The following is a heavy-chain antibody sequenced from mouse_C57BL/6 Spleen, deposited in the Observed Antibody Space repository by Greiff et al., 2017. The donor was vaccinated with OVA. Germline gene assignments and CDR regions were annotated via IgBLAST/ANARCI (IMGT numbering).Heavy chain of an antibody. CDR1: GYTFTDYN. CDR3: ARSGDGYYGDY. CDR2: INPNNGGT. Sequence: VQLKQSGSELVKPGASVKIPCKASGYTFTDYNMAWVKQSHGKSLEWIGDINPNNGGTIYNQKFKGKATLTVDKSSSTAYMELRSLTSEDTAVYYCARSGDGYYGDYWGQGTTLTVSS. D-gene: IGHD2-3*01. V-gene: IGHV1-18*01. J-gene: IGHJ2*01.